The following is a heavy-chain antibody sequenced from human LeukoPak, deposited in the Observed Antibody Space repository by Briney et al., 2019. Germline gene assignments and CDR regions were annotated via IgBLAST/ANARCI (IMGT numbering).Heavy chain of an antibody. Sequence: GGSLRLSCAASGFTFSSYAMSWVRQAPGKGLEWVSAISGSGGSTYYADFVKGRFTISRDKSKNTLYLQMNSLRAQDTAVYYCAKVRGTYIAYDAFDIWGQGTMVTVCS. V-gene: IGHV3-23*01. CDR2: ISGSGGST. CDR3: AKVRGTYIAYDAFDI. J-gene: IGHJ3*02. CDR1: GFTFSSYA. D-gene: IGHD1-7*01.